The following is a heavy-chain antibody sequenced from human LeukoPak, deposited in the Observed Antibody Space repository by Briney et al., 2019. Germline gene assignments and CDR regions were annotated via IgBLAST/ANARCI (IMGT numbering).Heavy chain of an antibody. CDR1: GGSISSSSYY. CDR3: ARVRRWELPTGGFDY. D-gene: IGHD1-26*01. CDR2: IYYSGST. J-gene: IGHJ4*02. V-gene: IGHV4-39*07. Sequence: PSETLSLTCTVSGGSISSSSYYWGWIRQPPGKGLEWIGSIYYSGSTYYNPSLKSRVTISVDTSKNQFSLKLSSVTAADTAVYYCARVRRWELPTGGFDYWGQGTLVTVSS.